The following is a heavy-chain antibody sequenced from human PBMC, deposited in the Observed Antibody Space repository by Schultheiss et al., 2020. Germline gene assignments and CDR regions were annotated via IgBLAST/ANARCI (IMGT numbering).Heavy chain of an antibody. CDR3: TTDPFHHPFSGYDYGAYYYYYGMDV. V-gene: IGHV3-15*01. Sequence: GESLKISCAASGFTFSNAWMSWVRQAPGKGLEWVGRIKSTTDGGTTDYAAPVKGRFTISRDDSKNTLYLQMNSLKTDDTAVYYCTTDPFHHPFSGYDYGAYYYYYGMDVWGQGTTVTVCS. J-gene: IGHJ6*02. CDR2: IKSTTDGGTT. CDR1: GFTFSNAW. D-gene: IGHD5-12*01.